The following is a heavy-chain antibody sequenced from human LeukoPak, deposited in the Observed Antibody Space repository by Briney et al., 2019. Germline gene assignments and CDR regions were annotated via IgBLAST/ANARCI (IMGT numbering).Heavy chain of an antibody. J-gene: IGHJ6*04. V-gene: IGHV1-18*01. CDR3: ARDPAGYGSGSDV. D-gene: IGHD3-10*01. CDR2: INPYNGNT. Sequence: GASVKVSCKASGYAFISYGISWVRQAPGQGLEWMGWINPYNGNTKYAQILQGRVTMTTDTSTSTAYMELRSLRSDDTAVYYCARDPAGYGSGSDVWGKGTTVTVSS. CDR1: GYAFISYG.